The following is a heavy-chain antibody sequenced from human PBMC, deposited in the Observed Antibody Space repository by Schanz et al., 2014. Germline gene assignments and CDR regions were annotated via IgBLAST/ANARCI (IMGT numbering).Heavy chain of an antibody. V-gene: IGHV3-33*08. CDR1: GFTFTNYA. CDR3: ARDGDFDY. CDR2: VWSDGNTK. Sequence: VQLVESGGGLVQPGGSLRLSCAASGFTFTNYAMTWVRQAPGKGPEWVALVWSDGNTKYYVDSVKGRFTISRDNSMNTLHLQMDGLRVEDTAVYYCARDGDFDYWGQGTLVTVSS. J-gene: IGHJ4*02.